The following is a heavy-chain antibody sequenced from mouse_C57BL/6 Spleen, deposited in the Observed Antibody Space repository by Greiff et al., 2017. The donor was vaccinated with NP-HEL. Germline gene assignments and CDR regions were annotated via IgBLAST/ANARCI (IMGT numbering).Heavy chain of an antibody. D-gene: IGHD4-1*01. CDR2: IDPSDSET. CDR3: ARVDLGPDY. Sequence: QQSCKASGYTFTSYWMHWVKQRPIQGLEWIGNIDPSDSETHYNQKFKDKATLTVDKSSSTAYMQLSSLTSEDSAVYYCARVDLGPDYWGQGTTLTVSS. CDR1: GYTFTSYW. J-gene: IGHJ2*01. V-gene: IGHV1-52*01.